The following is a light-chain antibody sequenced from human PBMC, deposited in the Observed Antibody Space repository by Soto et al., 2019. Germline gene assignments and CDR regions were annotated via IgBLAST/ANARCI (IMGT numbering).Light chain of an antibody. CDR3: HQYYTTPQT. CDR1: QSVLDNSTNKSY. J-gene: IGKJ2*01. Sequence: VLTQSPSSLAVSLGERATVNCRSSQSVLDNSTNKSYLAWYQKKPGHTPKLLVHWASVREAGVPDRFSGGGSGTDFTLTISSLQAEDVAVYYCHQYYTTPQTFGQGTQLEIK. CDR2: WAS. V-gene: IGKV4-1*01.